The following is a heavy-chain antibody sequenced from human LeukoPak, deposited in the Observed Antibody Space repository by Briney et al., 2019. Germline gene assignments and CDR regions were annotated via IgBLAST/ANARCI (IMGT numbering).Heavy chain of an antibody. CDR2: IDPSDSYT. CDR3: ASSFQGDCSSTSCYANY. V-gene: IGHV5-10-1*01. CDR1: GYSFTSYW. D-gene: IGHD2-2*01. Sequence: GESLKISCKGSGYSFTSYWISWVRQTPGKGLEWMGRIDPSDSYTNYSPSFQGHVTISADKSISTAYLQWSSLKASDTAMYYCASSFQGDCSSTSCYANYWGQGTLVTVSS. J-gene: IGHJ4*02.